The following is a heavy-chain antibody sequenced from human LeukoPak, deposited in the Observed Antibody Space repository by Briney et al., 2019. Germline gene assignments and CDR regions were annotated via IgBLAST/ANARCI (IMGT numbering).Heavy chain of an antibody. CDR2: ISSSGSTI. Sequence: GGSLRLSCAASGFTFSDYYMSWIRQAPGKGLEWVSYISSSGSTIYYADSVKGRFTISRNNAKNSLYLQMNSLRAEDTAVYYCARRGHDSSGYYRFDYWGQGTLVTVSS. V-gene: IGHV3-11*01. J-gene: IGHJ4*02. CDR1: GFTFSDYY. CDR3: ARRGHDSSGYYRFDY. D-gene: IGHD3-22*01.